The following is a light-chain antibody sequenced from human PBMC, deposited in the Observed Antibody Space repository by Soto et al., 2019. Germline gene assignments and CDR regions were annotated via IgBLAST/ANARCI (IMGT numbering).Light chain of an antibody. V-gene: IGKV1-39*01. Sequence: DIQMTQSPSSLSASVGDRVTITCRASQGISNYLAWYQQKPGKVPKLLIYAASSLQNGVPSRFRGGGSGTDFTLTIRNLQPEDFATYYCQQTYTTLSITFGQGTRLEIK. J-gene: IGKJ5*01. CDR2: AAS. CDR3: QQTYTTLSIT. CDR1: QGISNY.